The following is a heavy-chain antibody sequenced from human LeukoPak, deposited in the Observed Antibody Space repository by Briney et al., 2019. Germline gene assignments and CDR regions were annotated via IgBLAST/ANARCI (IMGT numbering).Heavy chain of an antibody. CDR1: GGSFSGYY. CDR2: INHSGST. D-gene: IGHD6-13*01. CDR3: ARGSIAAAGTLIRAFDI. J-gene: IGHJ3*02. V-gene: IGHV4-34*01. Sequence: SETLSLTCAVYGGSFSGYYWSWIRQPPGKGLEWIGEINHSGSTNYNPSLKSRVTISVDTSKNQFSLKLSSVTAADTAVYYCARGSIAAAGTLIRAFDIWGQGKMVTVSS.